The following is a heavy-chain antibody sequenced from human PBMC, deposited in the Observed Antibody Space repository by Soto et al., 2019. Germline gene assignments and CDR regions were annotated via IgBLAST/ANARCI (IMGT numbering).Heavy chain of an antibody. D-gene: IGHD3-10*01. Sequence: LRLSCAVSGFNFSSYGMHWVRQAPGKGLEWVSYISGGSKSIYYAASVKGRFTISRDNAKNSLYLEMNSLRDEDTAVYSCVRDSRRGYGMDVWGPGTTVTVSS. J-gene: IGHJ6*02. CDR3: VRDSRRGYGMDV. CDR1: GFNFSSYG. V-gene: IGHV3-48*02. CDR2: ISGGSKSI.